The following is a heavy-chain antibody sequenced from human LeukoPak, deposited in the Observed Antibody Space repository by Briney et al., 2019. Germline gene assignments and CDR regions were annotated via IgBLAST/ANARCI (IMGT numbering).Heavy chain of an antibody. CDR1: GFTFDDYA. CDR3: AKRLYYGSGPLDI. J-gene: IGHJ3*02. Sequence: GGSLRLSCAASGFTFDDYAMHWVRQVPGKGLEWVSGIAWNGGRVDYVDSVKGRFAISRDNAKNSLYLQMSSLRAEDTAIYFCAKRLYYGSGPLDIWGQGTMVTVSS. V-gene: IGHV3-9*01. CDR2: IAWNGGRV. D-gene: IGHD3-10*01.